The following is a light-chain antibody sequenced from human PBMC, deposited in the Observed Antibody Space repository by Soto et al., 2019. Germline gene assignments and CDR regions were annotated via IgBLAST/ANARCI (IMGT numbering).Light chain of an antibody. CDR3: QQYGSSPPEFT. CDR2: GAS. Sequence: EIVLTQSPGTLSLSPGERATLSCRASQSVSSSYLAWYQQKPGKAPRLLIYGASSRATGIPDRFSGSWSGTDFTLTISRLEHEAFAVYYSQQYGSSPPEFTFAPGTNVDIK. J-gene: IGKJ3*01. CDR1: QSVSSSY. V-gene: IGKV3-20*01.